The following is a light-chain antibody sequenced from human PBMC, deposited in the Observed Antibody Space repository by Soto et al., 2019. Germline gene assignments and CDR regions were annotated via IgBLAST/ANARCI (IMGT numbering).Light chain of an antibody. CDR1: SSDVGGYNY. J-gene: IGLJ3*02. CDR2: EVS. V-gene: IGLV2-14*01. CDR3: RSYKSSRTGV. Sequence: QSALTQPASVSGSPGQSITISCTGTSSDVGGYNYVSWYQQHPGKAPKLMIYEVSNRPSGVSNRFSGSKSGNTASLTISGLHAEDAADYYCRSYKSSRTGVFGGGTKLTVL.